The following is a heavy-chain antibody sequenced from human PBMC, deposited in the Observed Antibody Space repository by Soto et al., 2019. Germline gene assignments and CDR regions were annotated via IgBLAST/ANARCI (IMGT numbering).Heavy chain of an antibody. V-gene: IGHV1-8*01. J-gene: IGHJ4*02. D-gene: IGHD2-15*01. CDR1: GYTFTSYD. CDR3: ARGSKSYCSGGSCPFGY. CDR2: MNPNSGNT. Sequence: QVQLVQSGAEVKKPGASVKVSCKASGYTFTSYDINWVRQATGQGLEWMGWMNPNSGNTGYAQKFQGRVTMTRNTSXSXXYMELSSLRSEDTAVYYCARGSKSYCSGGSCPFGYWGQGTLVTVSS.